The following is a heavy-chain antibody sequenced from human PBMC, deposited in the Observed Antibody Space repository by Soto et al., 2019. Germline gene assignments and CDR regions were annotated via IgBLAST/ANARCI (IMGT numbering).Heavy chain of an antibody. Sequence: QVQLQESGPGLVKPSQTLSLTCVISGDSVSSNSAAWNWIRQSPSRGLEWLGRTDYRTRWYYDYAVSMRRRIPVNPDTSKKQFSLQLSSVTPEDTAVYYCAGTTSHYWYYMDVWGKGTTVTVSS. CDR1: GDSVSSNSAA. J-gene: IGHJ6*03. CDR3: AGTTSHYWYYMDV. CDR2: TDYRTRWYY. V-gene: IGHV6-1*01. D-gene: IGHD1-7*01.